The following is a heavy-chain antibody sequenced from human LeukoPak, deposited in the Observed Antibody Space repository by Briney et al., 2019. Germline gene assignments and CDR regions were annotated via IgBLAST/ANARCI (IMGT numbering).Heavy chain of an antibody. CDR1: GGSIDGSTGH. J-gene: IGHJ4*02. Sequence: PSQTLSLTCTVSGGSIDGSTGHWGWIRQPPGKGLEWIGSIFYRGSPYYNPSLNSRVTISIDRSKSQFSLELTSVTAADTAVYYCARGMATVDYWGQGTLVTVSS. V-gene: IGHV4-39*07. CDR2: IFYRGSP. CDR3: ARGMATVDY. D-gene: IGHD5-12*01.